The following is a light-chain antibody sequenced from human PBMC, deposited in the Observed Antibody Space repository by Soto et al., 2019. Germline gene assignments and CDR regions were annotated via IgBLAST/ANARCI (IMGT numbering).Light chain of an antibody. CDR1: QSVSSSY. J-gene: IGKJ4*01. CDR3: QQYASSPRT. CDR2: GAS. V-gene: IGKV3-20*01. Sequence: EIVLTQSPGTLSLSPGERATLSCRASQSVSSSYLAWYQQKPGQAPRLLIYGASSRATGIPDRFSGSGSGTDFTLTISRLEPEDFAVYYCQQYASSPRTFGRGTK.